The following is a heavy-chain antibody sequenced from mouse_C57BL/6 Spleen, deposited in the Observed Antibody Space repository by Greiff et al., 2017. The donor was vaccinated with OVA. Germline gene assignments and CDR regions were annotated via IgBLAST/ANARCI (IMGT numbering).Heavy chain of an antibody. Sequence: VQLQESGAELVRPGASVTLSCKASGYTFTDYEMHWVKQTPVHGLEWIGAIDPETGGTAYNQKFKGKAILTADKSSSTAYMELRSLTSEDSAVDYCTREGCTTVVPFAYWGQGTLVTVSA. J-gene: IGHJ3*01. CDR2: IDPETGGT. CDR3: TREGCTTVVPFAY. V-gene: IGHV1-15*01. CDR1: GYTFTDYE. D-gene: IGHD1-1*01.